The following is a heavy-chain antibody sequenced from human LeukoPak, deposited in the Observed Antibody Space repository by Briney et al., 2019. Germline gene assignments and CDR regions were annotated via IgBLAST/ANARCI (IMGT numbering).Heavy chain of an antibody. D-gene: IGHD1-1*01. CDR2: ISSSSSTI. V-gene: IGHV3-48*01. CDR1: GFTFSSYS. J-gene: IGHJ4*02. CDR3: ARDLSRDQLPNDY. Sequence: PGGSLRLSCAASGFTFSSYSMNWVRQAPGRGLEWVSYISSSSSTIYYADSVKGRFTISRDNAKNSLYLQMNSLRAEDTAVYYCARDLSRDQLPNDYWGQGTLVTVSS.